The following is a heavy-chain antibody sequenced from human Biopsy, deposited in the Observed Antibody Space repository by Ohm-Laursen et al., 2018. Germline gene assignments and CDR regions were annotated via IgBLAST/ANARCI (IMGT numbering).Heavy chain of an antibody. V-gene: IGHV3-48*04. CDR1: EFTFSGYS. Sequence: SLRLSCTASEFTFSGYSMNWVRQAPGRGLEWVSYINVYSNKKYYEDSVKGRFIVSRDNDKNSLYLQMNSLRAEDTAVYHCARSPGRDRMDVWGQGTTVIVSS. CDR3: ARSPGRDRMDV. J-gene: IGHJ6*02. D-gene: IGHD1-14*01. CDR2: INVYSNKK.